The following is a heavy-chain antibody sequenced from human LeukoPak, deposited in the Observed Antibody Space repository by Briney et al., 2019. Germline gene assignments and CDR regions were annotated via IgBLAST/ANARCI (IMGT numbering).Heavy chain of an antibody. D-gene: IGHD3-10*01. CDR1: GVTFSSYG. J-gene: IGHJ6*02. CDR3: AKRASPGVWFGELSSRMDV. CDR2: LWYDGSNK. Sequence: VGALRLSCAASGVTFSSYGMYWVCEGPGKGVERVAVLWYDGSNKHYADSVKGRFTISRDNSKNSLYLQMNSLRAEDTAVYYCAKRASPGVWFGELSSRMDVWGQGTTVTVSS. V-gene: IGHV3-33*06.